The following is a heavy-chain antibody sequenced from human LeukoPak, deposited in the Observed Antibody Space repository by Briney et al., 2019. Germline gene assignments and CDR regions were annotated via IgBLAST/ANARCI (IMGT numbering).Heavy chain of an antibody. CDR2: IYYSGST. Sequence: PSETLSLTCTVSGGSISSYYWSWIRQPPGKGLEWIGYIYYSGSTNYNPSLKSRVTISVDTSKNQFSLKLSSVTAADTAVYYCAGALGYCSGGSCYYFDYWGQGTLVTVSS. V-gene: IGHV4-59*01. CDR1: GGSISSYY. D-gene: IGHD2-15*01. J-gene: IGHJ4*02. CDR3: AGALGYCSGGSCYYFDY.